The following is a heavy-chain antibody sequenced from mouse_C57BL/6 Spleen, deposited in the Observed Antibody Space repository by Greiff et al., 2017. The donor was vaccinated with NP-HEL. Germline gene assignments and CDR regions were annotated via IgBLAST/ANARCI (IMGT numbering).Heavy chain of an antibody. CDR1: GYTFTSYW. J-gene: IGHJ4*01. Sequence: VQLQQPGAELVKPGASVKLSCKASGYTFTSYWMHWVKQRPGQGLEWIGMIHPNSGSTNYNEKFKSKATLTVDKSSSTAYMQLSSLTSEDSAVYYCARYPTGSSYYYAMDYWGQGTSVTVSS. CDR2: IHPNSGST. CDR3: ARYPTGSSYYYAMDY. V-gene: IGHV1-64*01. D-gene: IGHD1-1*01.